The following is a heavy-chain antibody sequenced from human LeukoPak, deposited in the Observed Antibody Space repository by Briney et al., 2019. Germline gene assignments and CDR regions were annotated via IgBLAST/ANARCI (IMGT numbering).Heavy chain of an antibody. V-gene: IGHV4-38-2*01. CDR3: TRDTTRDY. J-gene: IGHJ4*02. CDR2: INHSGST. Sequence: PSETLSLTCAVSGYSISSGYYWGWIRQPPGKGLEWIGSINHSGSTYYNPSLESRVTILVDTSKNQFSLKLTSVTAADTAAYYCTRDTTRDYWGQGTLVTVSS. CDR1: GYSISSGYY. D-gene: IGHD4-11*01.